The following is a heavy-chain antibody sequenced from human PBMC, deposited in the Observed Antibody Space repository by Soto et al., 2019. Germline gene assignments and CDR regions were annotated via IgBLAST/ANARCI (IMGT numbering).Heavy chain of an antibody. Sequence: EVQLVESGGGLVQPGGSLRLSCAASGFTFSSYWMVWVRQAPGKGLEWVANIKPDGSEKYYVDSVKGRFTISRDNARKSLYLQMNSLRAEDTGVYYCVRDAHRGGDFDYWGQGTLVTVSS. CDR3: VRDAHRGGDFDY. D-gene: IGHD3-10*01. CDR2: IKPDGSEK. J-gene: IGHJ4*02. V-gene: IGHV3-7*04. CDR1: GFTFSSYW.